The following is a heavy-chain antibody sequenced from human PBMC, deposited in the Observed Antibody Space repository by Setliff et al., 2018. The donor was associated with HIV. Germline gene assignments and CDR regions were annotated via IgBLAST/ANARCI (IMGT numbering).Heavy chain of an antibody. CDR2: IYYNGNT. CDR1: GGSIGSTTYW. D-gene: IGHD5-18*01. CDR3: AKRPGYGYPFHI. V-gene: IGHV4-39*01. J-gene: IGHJ3*02. Sequence: PSETLSLTCTVSGGSIGSTTYWWGWIRQPPGKGLEWIGTIYYNGNTFYDPSLKSRVTISIDMSKNQFSLKLTDVAAADTAVYYCAKRPGYGYPFHIWGQGTMVTVSS.